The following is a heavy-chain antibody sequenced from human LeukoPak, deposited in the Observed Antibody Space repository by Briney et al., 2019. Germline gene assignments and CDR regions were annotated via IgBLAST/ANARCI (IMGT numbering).Heavy chain of an antibody. CDR2: IYYSGST. CDR3: ARRGYYYASSGYYFAFDY. Sequence: PSETLSLTCTVSGGSISSGDYYWSWIRQPPGKGLEWIGYIYYSGSTYYNPSLKSRVTISVDTSKNQFSLKLSSVTAADTAVHYCARRGYYYASSGYYFAFDYWGQGTLVTVSS. J-gene: IGHJ4*02. D-gene: IGHD3-22*01. CDR1: GGSISSGDYY. V-gene: IGHV4-30-4*01.